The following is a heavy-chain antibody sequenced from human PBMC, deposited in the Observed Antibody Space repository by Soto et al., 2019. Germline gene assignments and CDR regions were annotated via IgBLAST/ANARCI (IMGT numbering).Heavy chain of an antibody. V-gene: IGHV1-18*01. Sequence: ASVKVSCKASGYTFTSYGISWVRQAPGQGLEWMGWISAYNGNTNYAQKLQGRVTMTTDTSTSTAYMELRSLRSDDTAVYYCASGQCGGDCYSYWFDPWGQGTLVTSPQ. CDR2: ISAYNGNT. CDR3: ASGQCGGDCYSYWFDP. D-gene: IGHD2-21*02. CDR1: GYTFTSYG. J-gene: IGHJ5*02.